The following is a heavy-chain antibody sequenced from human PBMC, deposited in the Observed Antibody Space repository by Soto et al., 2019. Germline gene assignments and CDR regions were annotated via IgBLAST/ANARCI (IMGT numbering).Heavy chain of an antibody. J-gene: IGHJ4*02. Sequence: GGSLRFSCAASGFIFSSYAMHWVRQAPGKGLEWVAVISYNGSNKYYADSVKGRFTISRDNSKNTLYLQMNSLRAEDTAVYYCARGLQIAAAGPFDYWGQGTLVTVSS. D-gene: IGHD6-13*01. CDR2: ISYNGSNK. CDR1: GFIFSSYA. CDR3: ARGLQIAAAGPFDY. V-gene: IGHV3-30-3*01.